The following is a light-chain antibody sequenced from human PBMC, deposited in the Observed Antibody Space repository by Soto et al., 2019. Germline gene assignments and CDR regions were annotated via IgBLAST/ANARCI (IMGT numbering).Light chain of an antibody. Sequence: EIVLTQSPATLSLSPGERATLSCRASQSVSIYLAWYQQKPGQAPRLLIYDASNRATGVPARFSGSGSGTDFTLTISSLEPEDFAVYYCQQRYSWPPITFGQGTR. CDR1: QSVSIY. J-gene: IGKJ5*01. V-gene: IGKV3-11*01. CDR2: DAS. CDR3: QQRYSWPPIT.